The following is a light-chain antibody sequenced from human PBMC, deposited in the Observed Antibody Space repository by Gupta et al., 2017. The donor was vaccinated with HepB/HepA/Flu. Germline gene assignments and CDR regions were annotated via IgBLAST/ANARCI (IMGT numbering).Light chain of an antibody. CDR2: DVS. CDR1: SSDIGTYNY. J-gene: IGLJ2*01. V-gene: IGLV2-14*03. Sequence: QSALTPPAPVSGSPGQSTTIYCPGTSSDIGTYNYVSWYQQHPGEAPNLLIYDVSNRPSGVSNRFSGSKSGNTAALTISGLQAEDEATYYCSSYTFRTTLVLFGGGTKLTVL. CDR3: SSYTFRTTLVL.